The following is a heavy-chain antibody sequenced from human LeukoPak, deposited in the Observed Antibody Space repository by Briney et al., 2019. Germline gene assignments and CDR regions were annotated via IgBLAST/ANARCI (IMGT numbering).Heavy chain of an antibody. CDR3: ARGIASRPPPLFDY. D-gene: IGHD6-6*01. J-gene: IGHJ4*02. CDR1: GFTFSSYS. Sequence: GGSLRLSCAASGFTFSSYSKNWVRQAPGKGLEWVSSISSSSSYIYYADSVKGRFTISRDNAKNSLYLQMNSLRAEDTAVYYCARGIASRPPPLFDYWGQGTLVTVSS. CDR2: ISSSSSYI. V-gene: IGHV3-21*01.